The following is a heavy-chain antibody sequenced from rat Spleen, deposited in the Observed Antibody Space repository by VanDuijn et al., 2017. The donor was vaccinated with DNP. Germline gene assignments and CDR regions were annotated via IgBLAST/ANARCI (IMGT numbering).Heavy chain of an antibody. J-gene: IGHJ3*01. CDR2: INSAGST. CDR1: GYSITSNY. CDR3: ASRLPFAY. V-gene: IGHV3-3*01. Sequence: EVQLQESGPGLVKPSQSLSLTCSVTGYSITSNYWGWIRKFPGNKLEWMGYINSAGSTNYNPSLKSRISITRDTSKNQFFLQVNSVTTEDTATYYCASRLPFAYWGQGTLVTVSS. D-gene: IGHD1-4*01.